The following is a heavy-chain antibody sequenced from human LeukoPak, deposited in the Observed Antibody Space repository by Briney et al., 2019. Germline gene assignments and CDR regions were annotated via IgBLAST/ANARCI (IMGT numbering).Heavy chain of an antibody. CDR3: ARDLGDYVWVA. J-gene: IGHJ5*02. CDR1: GGSIRGYY. D-gene: IGHD3-16*01. CDR2: IYSSGST. Sequence: PSETLSLTCNVSGGSIRGYYWSWIRQSPEKGLEWIGYIYSSGSTNYNPSLKSRVTMSVDTSKNQLSLKVSSVTAADAAMYYCARDLGDYVWVAWGQGTLVTVSS. V-gene: IGHV4-59*01.